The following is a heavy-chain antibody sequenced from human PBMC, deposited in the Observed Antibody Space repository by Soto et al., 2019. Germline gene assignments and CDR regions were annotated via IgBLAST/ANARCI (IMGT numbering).Heavy chain of an antibody. CDR3: AWAIACCTSTRCFMVV. CDR2: IYTSGGT. J-gene: IGHJ6*02. CDR1: GGSISSYY. V-gene: IGHV4-4*07. D-gene: IGHD2-2*01. Sequence: SETLSLTCTVSGGSISSYYWSWIRQPAGKGLEWLGRIYTSGGTNYNPSLKSRVTMSVDTSKNQFSLKLSSVTAAVTAVYYCAWAIACCTSTRCFMVVWGQGTTVTVSS.